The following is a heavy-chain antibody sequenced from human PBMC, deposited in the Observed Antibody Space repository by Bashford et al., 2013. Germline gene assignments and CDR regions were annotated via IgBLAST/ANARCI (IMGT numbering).Heavy chain of an antibody. J-gene: IGHJ4*02. Sequence: VRQAPGKGLEWVSAISGSGGSTYYADSVKGRFTISRDNSKNTLYLQMNSLRAEDTAVYYCAKDREQPYLKHLIFDYWAREPWSPSPQ. CDR3: AKDREQPYLKHLIFDY. CDR2: ISGSGGST. V-gene: IGHV3-23*01. D-gene: IGHD1-26*01.